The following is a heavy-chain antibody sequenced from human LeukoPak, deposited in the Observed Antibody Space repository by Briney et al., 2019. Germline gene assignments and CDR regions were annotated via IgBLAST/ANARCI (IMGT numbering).Heavy chain of an antibody. CDR1: GFTFDDYA. V-gene: IGHV3-9*01. D-gene: IGHD3-10*01. CDR3: ARDPDSGVIILDY. Sequence: GRSLRLSCAASGFTFDDYAMHWVRQAPGKGLEWVSGISWNSGSIGYADSVKGRFTISRDNAKNSLYLQMNSLRAEDTAVYYCARDPDSGVIILDYWGQGTLVTVSS. J-gene: IGHJ4*02. CDR2: ISWNSGSI.